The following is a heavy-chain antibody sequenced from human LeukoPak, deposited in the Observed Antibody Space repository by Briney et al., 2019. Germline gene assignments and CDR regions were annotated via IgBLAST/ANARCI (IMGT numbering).Heavy chain of an antibody. Sequence: PGGSLRLSCAASGFTFSSYSMNWVRQAPGKGLEWVSSISSSSSYIYYADSVKGRFAISRDNAKNSLYLQMNSLRAEDTAVYYCARVSTVTPDYWGQGTLVTVSS. CDR2: ISSSSSYI. CDR1: GFTFSSYS. V-gene: IGHV3-21*01. D-gene: IGHD4-17*01. J-gene: IGHJ4*02. CDR3: ARVSTVTPDY.